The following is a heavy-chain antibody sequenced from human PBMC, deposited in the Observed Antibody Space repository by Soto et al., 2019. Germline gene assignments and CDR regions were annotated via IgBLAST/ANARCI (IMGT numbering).Heavy chain of an antibody. CDR1: GFTFSSYG. J-gene: IGHJ4*02. D-gene: IGHD2-2*01. Sequence: GGSLRLSCAASGFTFSSYGMHWVRQAPGKGLEWVAVIWYDGSNKYYADSVKGRFTISRDNSKNTLYLQMNSLRAEDTAVYYCARDLGYCSSTSCWGQGTLVTVSS. CDR2: IWYDGSNK. V-gene: IGHV3-33*01. CDR3: ARDLGYCSSTSC.